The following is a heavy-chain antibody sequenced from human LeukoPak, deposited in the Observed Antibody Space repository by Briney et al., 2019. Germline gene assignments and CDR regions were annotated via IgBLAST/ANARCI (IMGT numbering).Heavy chain of an antibody. CDR1: GFTFRSYA. CDR3: TKDLYGSGSKSCGMDV. CDR2: ISYDGSNK. Sequence: PGRSLRLSCAASGFTFRSYAMHWVRQAPGKGLEWVADISYDGSNKYYADSVRGRFTISRDNSKNTLYLQMNSLRAEDTAVYYCTKDLYGSGSKSCGMDVWGRGTTVTVSS. D-gene: IGHD3-10*01. V-gene: IGHV3-30*04. J-gene: IGHJ6*04.